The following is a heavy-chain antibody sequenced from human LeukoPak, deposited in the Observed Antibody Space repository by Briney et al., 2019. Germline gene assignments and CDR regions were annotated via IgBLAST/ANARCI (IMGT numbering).Heavy chain of an antibody. Sequence: GGSLRLSCAASGFTFSSYAMSWVRQAPGKGLEWVSAISGSGGSTYYADSVKGRFTISRDNSKNTLYLQMNSLRDEDTALFYCARLQRRSGYEYYGMDVWGQGTTVTVSS. V-gene: IGHV3-23*01. CDR3: ARLQRRSGYEYYGMDV. CDR1: GFTFSSYA. CDR2: ISGSGGST. J-gene: IGHJ6*02. D-gene: IGHD5-12*01.